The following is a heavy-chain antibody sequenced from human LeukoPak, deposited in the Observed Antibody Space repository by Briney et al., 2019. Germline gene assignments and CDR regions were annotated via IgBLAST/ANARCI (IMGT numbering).Heavy chain of an antibody. CDR3: AEESGAAAGIN. J-gene: IGHJ4*02. CDR2: ISAYNGNT. D-gene: IGHD6-13*01. Sequence: ASVKVSCKASGYTFTSYGISWVRQAPGQGLEWMGWISAYNGNTNYAQKFQGRVTMTRDTSTSTVYMELSSLRSEDTAVYYCAEESGAAAGINWGQGTLVTVSS. CDR1: GYTFTSYG. V-gene: IGHV1-18*01.